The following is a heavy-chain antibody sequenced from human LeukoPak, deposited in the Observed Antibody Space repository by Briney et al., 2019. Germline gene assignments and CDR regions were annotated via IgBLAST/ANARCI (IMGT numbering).Heavy chain of an antibody. CDR3: TRGHYYDMDV. CDR2: INTDGTSA. CDR1: GFTFSSHW. V-gene: IGHV3-74*01. Sequence: GSLRLSCAASGFTFSSHWMHWVRQAPGKGLVWVSRINTDGTSAIYADSVKGRFTFSRDNAKNTLYLQMDSLRAEDTAVYYCTRGHYYDMDVWGQGTTVTVSS. J-gene: IGHJ6*02.